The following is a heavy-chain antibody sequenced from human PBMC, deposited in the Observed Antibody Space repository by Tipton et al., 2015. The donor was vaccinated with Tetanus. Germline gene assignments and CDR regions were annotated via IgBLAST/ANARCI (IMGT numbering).Heavy chain of an antibody. J-gene: IGHJ3*01. V-gene: IGHV4-4*07. CDR2: IYVTGAT. CDR3: AREDVYYHDGSGFYAFDV. D-gene: IGHD3-22*01. Sequence: TLSLTCSVSGGSISNYYWNWIRQPAGKGLEWIGRIYVTGATNHSPALQSRVTMSIDRAKNHLSRTLTSVTAADAAMYYCAREDVYYHDGSGFYAFDVWGRGTMVAVSS. CDR1: GGSISNYY.